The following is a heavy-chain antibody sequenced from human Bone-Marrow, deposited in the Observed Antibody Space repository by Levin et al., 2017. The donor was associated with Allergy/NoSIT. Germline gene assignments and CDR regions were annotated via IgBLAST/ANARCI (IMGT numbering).Heavy chain of an antibody. Sequence: PGGSLRLSCAASGFTFSSYAMHWVRQAPGKGLEYVSAISSNGGSTYYANSVKGRFTISRDNSKNTLYLQMGSLRAEDMAVYYCARGRTTARMAWLRLRLGELVYWGQGTLVTVSS. V-gene: IGHV3-64*01. CDR2: ISSNGGST. J-gene: IGHJ4*02. CDR1: GFTFSSYA. CDR3: ARGRTTARMAWLRLRLGELVY. D-gene: IGHD3-16*01.